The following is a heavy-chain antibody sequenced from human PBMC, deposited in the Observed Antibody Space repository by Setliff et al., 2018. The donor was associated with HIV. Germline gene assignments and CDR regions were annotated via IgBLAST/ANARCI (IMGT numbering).Heavy chain of an antibody. CDR2: IYSGGST. CDR1: GFTVSSNY. CDR3: ARDKWASGFDF. J-gene: IGHJ4*01. Sequence: SCAASGFTVSSNYMSWVRQAPGKGLEWVSVIYSGGSTYYADSVKGRFTISRDNARNSFYLQMNSLRVDDTAVYFCARDKWASGFDFWGHGTLVTVSS. D-gene: IGHD1-26*01. V-gene: IGHV3-66*01.